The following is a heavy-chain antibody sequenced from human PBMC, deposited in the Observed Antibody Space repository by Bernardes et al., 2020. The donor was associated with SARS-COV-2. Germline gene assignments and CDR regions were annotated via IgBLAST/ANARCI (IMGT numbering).Heavy chain of an antibody. D-gene: IGHD1-26*01. CDR2: ISGSGGST. CDR3: AKAGDGFSPIGNWFDP. Sequence: VGSLLLSCAASGFTFRNYAMSWVRQAPGKGLEWVSTISGSGGSTYYADSVKGRFTISRDNSKNTLYLQMNSLRAEDTAVYYCAKAGDGFSPIGNWFDPWGQGTLVTVSS. J-gene: IGHJ5*02. V-gene: IGHV3-23*01. CDR1: GFTFRNYA.